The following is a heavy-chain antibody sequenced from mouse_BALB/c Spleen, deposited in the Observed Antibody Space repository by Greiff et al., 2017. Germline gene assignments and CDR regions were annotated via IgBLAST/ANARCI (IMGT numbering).Heavy chain of an antibody. Sequence: EVKLVESGGDLVKPGGSLKLSCAASGFTFSSYGMSWVRQTPDKRLEWVATISSGGSYTYYPDSVKGRFTISRDNAKNTLYLQMSSLKSEDTAMYYCARRGTGTDAMDYWGQGTSVTVSS. D-gene: IGHD4-1*01. CDR1: GFTFSSYG. J-gene: IGHJ4*01. CDR2: ISSGGSYT. CDR3: ARRGTGTDAMDY. V-gene: IGHV5-6*02.